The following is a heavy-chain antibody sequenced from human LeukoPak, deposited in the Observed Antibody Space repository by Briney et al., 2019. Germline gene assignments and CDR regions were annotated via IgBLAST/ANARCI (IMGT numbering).Heavy chain of an antibody. J-gene: IGHJ5*02. V-gene: IGHV4-30-2*01. CDR1: GGSISSGGYS. CDR2: IYHSGST. D-gene: IGHD3-9*01. CDR3: ARAPYLTGNNWFDP. Sequence: SETLSLTCAVSGGSISSGGYSWSWIRQPPGKGLEWIGYIYHSGSTYYTPSLKSRVTISVDRSKNQFSLKLSSVTAADTAVYYCARAPYLTGNNWFDPWGQGTLVTVSS.